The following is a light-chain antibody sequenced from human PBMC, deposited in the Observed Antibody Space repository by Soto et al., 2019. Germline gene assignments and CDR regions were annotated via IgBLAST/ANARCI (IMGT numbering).Light chain of an antibody. J-gene: IGLJ3*02. CDR2: EVT. Sequence: QSALTQPPSASGSPGQSVTISCTGTSSAVGGYNYVSWYQQYPGRAPKLRIYEVTKRPSGVPDRFSGSKSGNTASLTVSGLQAEDEADYYCSSYAASNNFYFVFGGGTTLTVL. CDR1: SSAVGGYNY. V-gene: IGLV2-8*01. CDR3: SSYAASNNFYFV.